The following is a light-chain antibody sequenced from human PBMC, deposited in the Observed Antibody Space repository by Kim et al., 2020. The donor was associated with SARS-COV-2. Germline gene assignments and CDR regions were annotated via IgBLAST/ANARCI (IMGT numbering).Light chain of an antibody. J-gene: IGLJ2*01. CDR2: GKN. Sequence: SSELTQDPAVSVALGQTVRITCQGDSLRSYYASWYQQKPGQAPVLVICGKNNRPSGIPDRFSGSSSGNTASLTITGAQAEDEADYYCNSRDSSGNLVVFGGGTQLTVL. CDR3: NSRDSSGNLVV. V-gene: IGLV3-19*01. CDR1: SLRSYY.